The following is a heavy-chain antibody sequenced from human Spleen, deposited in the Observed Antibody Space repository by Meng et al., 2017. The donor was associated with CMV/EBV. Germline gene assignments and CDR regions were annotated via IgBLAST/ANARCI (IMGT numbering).Heavy chain of an antibody. V-gene: IGHV1-18*01. D-gene: IGHD5-24*01. J-gene: IGHJ4*02. Sequence: ASVKVSCKASGYIFTKYGVNWMRQAPGQGPEWMGWISAYNGDTMYAPKVQGRVTMTTDTSTSTAYMELRGLRSDDTAVYYCARDPSGRWLRADSWGQGTLVTVSS. CDR1: GYIFTKYG. CDR3: ARDPSGRWLRADS. CDR2: ISAYNGDT.